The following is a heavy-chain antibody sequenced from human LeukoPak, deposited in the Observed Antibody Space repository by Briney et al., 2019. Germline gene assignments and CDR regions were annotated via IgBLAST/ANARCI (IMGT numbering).Heavy chain of an antibody. V-gene: IGHV4-4*07. Sequence: SETLSLTCTVSGGSISSYYWSWIRQPAGKGLEWIGRIYSTGSTDYNPSLKSRVSMSVDTSNNQFSLKLSSVTAADTAVYYCAREHYDFWSGLDAFDVWGQGTTVTVSS. CDR3: AREHYDFWSGLDAFDV. CDR1: GGSISSYY. J-gene: IGHJ3*01. D-gene: IGHD3-3*01. CDR2: IYSTGST.